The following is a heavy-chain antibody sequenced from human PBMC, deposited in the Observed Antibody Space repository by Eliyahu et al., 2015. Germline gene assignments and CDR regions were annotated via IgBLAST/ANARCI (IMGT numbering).Heavy chain of an antibody. CDR3: AKTMPAGVVFDH. CDR2: ITGGSXSI. V-gene: IGHV3-21*01. J-gene: IGHJ4*02. Sequence: EVQLVESGGGLVKPGGSLRLXCAASGFPFSRYSMNWVRQASGKGLEWVSSITGGSXSIHYADSVKGRFTISRDNAKNSLYLQMNSLRAEDTAVYYCAKTMPAGVVFDHWGQGTLVTVSS. CDR1: GFPFSRYS. D-gene: IGHD2-21*01.